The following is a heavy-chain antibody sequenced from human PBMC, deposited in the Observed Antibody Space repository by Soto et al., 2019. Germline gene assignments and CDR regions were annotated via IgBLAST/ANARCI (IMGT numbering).Heavy chain of an antibody. D-gene: IGHD2-21*01. Sequence: SVKVSCKASGSTFRRHGISWVRQAPGQGLEWMGGIIPVFDTANYAQKFQGRLTITADESTNTAYMDLSSLTSEDTALYYCARDPGTKVNTLGLGLDVWGQGTTVPVSS. J-gene: IGHJ6*02. CDR2: IIPVFDTA. CDR3: ARDPGTKVNTLGLGLDV. CDR1: GSTFRRHG. V-gene: IGHV1-69*13.